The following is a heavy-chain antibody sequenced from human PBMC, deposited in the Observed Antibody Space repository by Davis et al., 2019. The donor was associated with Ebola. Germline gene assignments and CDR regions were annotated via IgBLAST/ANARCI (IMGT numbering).Heavy chain of an antibody. Sequence: MPSETLSLTCAVYGGSFSGYYWSWIRQPPGKGLEWIGEINHSGSTNYNPSLKSRVTISVDTSKNQFSLKLSSVTAADTAVYYCARLTRDDYYDSSGYSFDYWGQGTLVTVSS. V-gene: IGHV4-34*01. J-gene: IGHJ4*02. CDR2: INHSGST. D-gene: IGHD3-22*01. CDR3: ARLTRDDYYDSSGYSFDY. CDR1: GGSFSGYY.